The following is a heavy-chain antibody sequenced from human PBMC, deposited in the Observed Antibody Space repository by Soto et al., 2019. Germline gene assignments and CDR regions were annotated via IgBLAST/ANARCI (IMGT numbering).Heavy chain of an antibody. Sequence: SETLSLTCTVSGVSISTGGYYWSWIRQHPGKGLEWIGNIYYSGRTYYNPSLKSRVILSVDTSKNHFSLNLRSLTAADSAMYYWASVIDGDSESYFDSRGQDALFPVSS. J-gene: IGHJ4*02. CDR3: ASVIDGDSESYFDS. V-gene: IGHV4-31*03. CDR2: IYYSGRT. D-gene: IGHD3-10*01. CDR1: GVSISTGGYY.